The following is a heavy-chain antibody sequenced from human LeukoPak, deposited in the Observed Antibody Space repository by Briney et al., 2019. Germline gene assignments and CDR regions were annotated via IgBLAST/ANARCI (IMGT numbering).Heavy chain of an antibody. CDR3: ARDRDYGEIGYYYYYMDV. J-gene: IGHJ6*03. D-gene: IGHD4-17*01. V-gene: IGHV4-61*02. Sequence: SQTLSLTCTVSGGSISSGSYYWSWIRQPAGKGLEWIGRIYTGGSTNYNPSLKSRVTISVDTSKNQFSLKLSSVTAADTAVYYCARDRDYGEIGYYYYYMDVWGKGTTVTVSS. CDR2: IYTGGST. CDR1: GGSISSGSYY.